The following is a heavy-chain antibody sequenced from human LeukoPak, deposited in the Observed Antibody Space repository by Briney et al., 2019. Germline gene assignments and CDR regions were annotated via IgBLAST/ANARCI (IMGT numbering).Heavy chain of an antibody. CDR2: ISAYNGNT. V-gene: IGHV1-18*01. CDR1: GYTFTSYG. J-gene: IGHJ4*02. CDR3: ARVLSRTYYDFWSGYYSDYFDY. Sequence: ASVKVSCKASGYTFTSYGISWVRQAPGQGLEWMGWISAYNGNTNYAQKLQGRVTMTSDTSTSTAYMELRSLRSDDTAVYYCARVLSRTYYDFWSGYYSDYFDYWGQGTLVTVSS. D-gene: IGHD3-3*01.